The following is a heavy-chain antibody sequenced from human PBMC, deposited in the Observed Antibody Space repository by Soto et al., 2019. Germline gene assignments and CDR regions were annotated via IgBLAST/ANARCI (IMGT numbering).Heavy chain of an antibody. CDR1: GFTFSRHA. CDR3: AKVSSSWYAGFFDL. V-gene: IGHV3-23*01. D-gene: IGHD6-13*01. CDR2: LSDSGGSI. J-gene: IGHJ4*02. Sequence: GGSLRLSCTASGFTFSRHAMTWVRQAPGKGLEWVSGLSDSGGSIYYADSVKGRFTISRDSSMNTLYLQMNTLRAEDTAIYYCAKVSSSWYAGFFDLWGQGTLVTVSS.